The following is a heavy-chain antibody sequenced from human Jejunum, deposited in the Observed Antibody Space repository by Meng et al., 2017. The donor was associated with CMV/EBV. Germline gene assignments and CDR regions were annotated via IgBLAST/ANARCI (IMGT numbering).Heavy chain of an antibody. CDR1: GLDFNTYT. J-gene: IGHJ4*02. CDR3: ATDYRRGAGPN. Sequence: RLSCAASGLDFNTYTMNWVRQAPGKGLEWVSSITSGSRYIFYTDSVKGRFTLSRDNAKKSLYLQMNSLRAADTAVYYCATDYRRGAGPNWGQGTLVTV. D-gene: IGHD6-13*01. CDR2: ITSGSRYI. V-gene: IGHV3-21*01.